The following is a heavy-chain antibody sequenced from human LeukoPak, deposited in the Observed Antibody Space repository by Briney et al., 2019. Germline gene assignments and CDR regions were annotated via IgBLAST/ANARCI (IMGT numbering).Heavy chain of an antibody. J-gene: IGHJ3*02. CDR1: GGSISSYY. Sequence: PSETLSLTCTVSGGSISSYYWSWIRQPPGKGLEWIGYIYYSGSTNYNPSLKSRVTISVDTSKNQFSLKLSSATAADTAVYYCARAPRAATGAFDIWGQGTMVTVSS. D-gene: IGHD2-15*01. V-gene: IGHV4-59*01. CDR3: ARAPRAATGAFDI. CDR2: IYYSGST.